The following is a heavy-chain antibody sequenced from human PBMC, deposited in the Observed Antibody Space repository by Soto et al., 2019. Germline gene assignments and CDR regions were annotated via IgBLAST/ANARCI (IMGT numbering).Heavy chain of an antibody. CDR2: IYYSGST. Sequence: PSETLSLTCTVSGGSISSGDYYWSWIRQPPGKGLEWIGYIYYSGSTYYNPSLKSRVTISVDTSKNQFSLKLSSVTAADTAVYYCARDRYSTGLTDYWGQGTLVTVSS. D-gene: IGHD5-12*01. CDR3: ARDRYSTGLTDY. J-gene: IGHJ4*02. V-gene: IGHV4-30-4*01. CDR1: GGSISSGDYY.